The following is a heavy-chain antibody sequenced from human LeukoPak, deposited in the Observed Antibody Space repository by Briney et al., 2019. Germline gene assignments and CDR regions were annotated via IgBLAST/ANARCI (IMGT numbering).Heavy chain of an antibody. V-gene: IGHV3-23*01. CDR3: AKPAPIDDFWSSTTSDYWYFDL. J-gene: IGHJ2*01. CDR1: GFTFSSYS. D-gene: IGHD3-3*01. Sequence: GGSLRLSCAASGFTFSSYSMSWVRQAPGKGLEWVSAISGSGGSTYYADSVKGRFTISRDNSKNTLYLQMNSLRAEDTAVYYCAKPAPIDDFWSSTTSDYWYFDLWGRGTLVTVSS. CDR2: ISGSGGST.